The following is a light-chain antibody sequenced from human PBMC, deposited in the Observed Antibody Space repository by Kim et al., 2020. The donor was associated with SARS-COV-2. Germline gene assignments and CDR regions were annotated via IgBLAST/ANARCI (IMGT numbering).Light chain of an antibody. Sequence: GQRFTVSCSGSSSNSGSNYVYWYQQRPGTAPKLLIYRNNQRPSGVPDRFSGSKSGTSASLAISGLRSEDEADYYCAAWDDSLSGVVFGGGTQLTVL. CDR3: AAWDDSLSGVV. J-gene: IGLJ2*01. V-gene: IGLV1-47*01. CDR2: RNN. CDR1: SSNSGSNY.